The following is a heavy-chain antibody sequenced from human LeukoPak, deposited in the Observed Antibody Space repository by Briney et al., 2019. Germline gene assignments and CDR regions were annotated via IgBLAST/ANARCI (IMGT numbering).Heavy chain of an antibody. CDR1: GYTFTSYA. CDR3: ARYRSGYRWWFDP. V-gene: IGHV1-3*01. Sequence: GASVKVSCKASGYTFTSYAMHWVRQAPGQRLEWMGWINAGNGNTKYSQKFQGRVTTTRDTSASTAYMELSSLRSEDTAVYYCARYRSGYRWWFDPWGQGTLVTVSS. D-gene: IGHD3-3*01. CDR2: INAGNGNT. J-gene: IGHJ5*02.